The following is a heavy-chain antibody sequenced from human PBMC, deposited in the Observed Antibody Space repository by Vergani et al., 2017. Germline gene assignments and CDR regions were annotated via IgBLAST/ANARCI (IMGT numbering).Heavy chain of an antibody. CDR3: ARAQAHYDLWSGYYGGDYYYMDV. D-gene: IGHD3-3*01. Sequence: QVQLQESGPGLVKPSETLSLTCTVSGGSISSYYWSWIRQPPGKGLEWIGYIYYSGSTNYNPSLKSRVTISVDTCKNQFSLKLSAVTAADTAVYYCARAQAHYDLWSGYYGGDYYYMDVWGKGTTVTVSS. J-gene: IGHJ6*03. V-gene: IGHV4-59*01. CDR1: GGSISSYY. CDR2: IYYSGST.